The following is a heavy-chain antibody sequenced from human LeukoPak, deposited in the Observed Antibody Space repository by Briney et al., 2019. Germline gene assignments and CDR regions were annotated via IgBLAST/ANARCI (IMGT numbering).Heavy chain of an antibody. D-gene: IGHD6-19*01. CDR1: GFTFSNAW. CDR3: TTADPPKYNTIAVAGGY. Sequence: PGGSLRLSCAASGFTFSNAWMSWVRQAPGKGLEWVGRIKSKTDGGTTDYAAPVKGRFTISRDDSKNTLYLQMNSLKTEDTAVYYCTTADPPKYNTIAVAGGYWGQGTLVTVSS. CDR2: IKSKTDGGTT. V-gene: IGHV3-15*01. J-gene: IGHJ4*02.